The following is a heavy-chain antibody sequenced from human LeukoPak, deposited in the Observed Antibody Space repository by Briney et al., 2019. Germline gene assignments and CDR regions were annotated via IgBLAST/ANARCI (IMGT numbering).Heavy chain of an antibody. D-gene: IGHD4/OR15-4a*01. CDR1: GFTFSSYA. V-gene: IGHV3-23*01. Sequence: GGSLRLSCAASGFTFSSYAMTWVRQAPGKGLEWVSTINSDGTYYIDSMKGRFTISRDDSKNTLYLLMNSLRAEDTAVYYCAKDPGTLRCLDFWGQGTLVTVSS. J-gene: IGHJ4*02. CDR3: AKDPGTLRCLDF. CDR2: INSDGT.